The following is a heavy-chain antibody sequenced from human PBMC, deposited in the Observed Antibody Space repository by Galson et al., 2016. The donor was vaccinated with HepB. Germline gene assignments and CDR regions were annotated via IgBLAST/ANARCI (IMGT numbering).Heavy chain of an antibody. J-gene: IGHJ4*02. Sequence: PRLSCSVSGFIFSNAWMTWVRQAPGKGLEWVGRIKRKSDGGTTDYAAAVKGSFIISIDDSTDTLYLQMNSLKTEDTGVYYCSTGVYVTGTNDCWGQGTLVTVSS. D-gene: IGHD1-7*01. CDR1: GFIFSNAW. V-gene: IGHV3-15*01. CDR3: STGVYVTGTNDC. CDR2: IKRKSDGGTT.